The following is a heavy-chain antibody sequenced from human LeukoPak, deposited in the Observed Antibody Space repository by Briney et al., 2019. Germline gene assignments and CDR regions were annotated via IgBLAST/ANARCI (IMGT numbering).Heavy chain of an antibody. CDR3: ARDREGIAVAGTTFDY. V-gene: IGHV3-30*02. Sequence: PGGSLRLSCAASGFTFSSYGMHWVRQAPGKGLEWVTFIRYDGSNKYYTDSVKGRFTISRDNSKNTLYLQVNSLRTEDTSVYYCARDREGIAVAGTTFDYWGQGTLVTVSS. D-gene: IGHD6-19*01. CDR2: IRYDGSNK. J-gene: IGHJ4*02. CDR1: GFTFSSYG.